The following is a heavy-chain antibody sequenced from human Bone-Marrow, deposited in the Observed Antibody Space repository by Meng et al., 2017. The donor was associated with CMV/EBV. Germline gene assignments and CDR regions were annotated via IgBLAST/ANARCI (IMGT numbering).Heavy chain of an antibody. CDR2: INHSGST. V-gene: IGHV4-34*01. D-gene: IGHD2-2*01. CDR3: ARITSWGIDD. J-gene: IGHJ4*02. Sequence: SETLSLTCAVYGGSFSGYYWSWIRQPPGKGLEWIGEINHSGSTNYNPSLKSRVTISVDTSKNQFSLKLSSVTAADTAVYYCARITSWGIDDWGQGTLVTVSS. CDR1: GGSFSGYY.